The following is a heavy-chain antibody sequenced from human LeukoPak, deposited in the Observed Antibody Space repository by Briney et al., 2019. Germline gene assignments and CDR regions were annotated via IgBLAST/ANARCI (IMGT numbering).Heavy chain of an antibody. CDR1: GFTFSSYT. CDR3: ARDLQRYCSSTSCYRIDY. CDR2: ISYDGSNK. Sequence: GGSLRLSCTASGFTFSSYTMNWVRQAPGKGLEWVAVISYDGSNKYYADSVKGRFTISRDNSKNTLYLQMNSLRAEDTAVYYCARDLQRYCSSTSCYRIDYWGQGTLVTVSS. D-gene: IGHD2-2*01. J-gene: IGHJ4*02. V-gene: IGHV3-30-3*01.